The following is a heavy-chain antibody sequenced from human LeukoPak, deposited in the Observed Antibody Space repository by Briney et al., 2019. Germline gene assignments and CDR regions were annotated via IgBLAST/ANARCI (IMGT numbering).Heavy chain of an antibody. V-gene: IGHV3-23*01. D-gene: IGHD3-22*01. CDR1: GFTFSSYA. CDR2: ISGSGGST. Sequence: GGSLRLACAASGFTFSSYAMSWVRQAPGKGLEWVSAISGSGGSTYYGDSGKGRFTSSRDNSQNTLYLQMNSLRAEDTAVYYCAKDAYYYDSSGYSPYDAFDIWGQGAMVTVSS. CDR3: AKDAYYYDSSGYSPYDAFDI. J-gene: IGHJ3*02.